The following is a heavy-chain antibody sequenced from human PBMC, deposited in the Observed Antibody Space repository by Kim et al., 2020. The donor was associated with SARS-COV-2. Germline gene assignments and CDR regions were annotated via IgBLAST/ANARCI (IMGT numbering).Heavy chain of an antibody. CDR3: ARGLRGVEY. CDR2: IKQDGSEK. CDR1: GFTFSSYW. Sequence: GGSLRLSCAASGFTFSSYWMNWVRQAPGKGVEWVANIKQDGSEKNYVDSVKGRFTISRDNAKNSLYLQMNSLRAEDTAVYYCARGLRGVEYWGQGTLVTVSS. D-gene: IGHD3-22*01. J-gene: IGHJ4*02. V-gene: IGHV3-7*03.